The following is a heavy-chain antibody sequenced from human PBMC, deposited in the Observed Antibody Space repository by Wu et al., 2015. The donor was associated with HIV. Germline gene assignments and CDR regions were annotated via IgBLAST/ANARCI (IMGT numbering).Heavy chain of an antibody. D-gene: IGHD6-19*01. CDR3: ARADSSGWLYYFDY. Sequence: QVQLVQSGAEVKKPGASVKVSCKASGYTFTGYYMHWVRQAPGRGLEWMGWVNPNSGGTNYAQKFQGRVTMTRDTSISTAYMELSRLRSDDTAVYYCARADSSGWLYYFDYWGQGTLVTVSS. CDR1: GYTFTGYY. CDR2: VNPNSGGT. V-gene: IGHV1-2*02. J-gene: IGHJ4*02.